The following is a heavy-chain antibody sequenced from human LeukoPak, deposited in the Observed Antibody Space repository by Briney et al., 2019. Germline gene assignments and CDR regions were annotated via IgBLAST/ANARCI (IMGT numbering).Heavy chain of an antibody. D-gene: IGHD6-13*01. CDR3: ARDGRYSSSWFNYYYYMDV. V-gene: IGHV3-23*01. J-gene: IGHJ6*03. CDR2: FSGSGGST. Sequence: PGGSLRLSCAASGFTFSSYAMSWVRQAPGKGLEWVSAFSGSGGSTYYADSVKGRFTISRDNSKNTLYLQMNSLRAEDTAVYYCARDGRYSSSWFNYYYYMDVWGKGTTVTVSS. CDR1: GFTFSSYA.